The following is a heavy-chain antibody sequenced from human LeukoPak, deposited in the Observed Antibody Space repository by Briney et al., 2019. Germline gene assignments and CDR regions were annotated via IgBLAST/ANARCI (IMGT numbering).Heavy chain of an antibody. CDR3: ARYGYSGSYYISAFDY. J-gene: IGHJ4*02. CDR2: IYHSGST. Sequence: SGTLSLTCAVSGGSISSSNWWSWVRQPPGKGLEWIGEIYHSGSTNYNPSLKSRVTTSVDKSKNQFSLKLSSVTAADTAVYYCARYGYSGSYYISAFDYWGQGTLVTVSS. D-gene: IGHD1-26*01. V-gene: IGHV4-4*02. CDR1: GGSISSSNW.